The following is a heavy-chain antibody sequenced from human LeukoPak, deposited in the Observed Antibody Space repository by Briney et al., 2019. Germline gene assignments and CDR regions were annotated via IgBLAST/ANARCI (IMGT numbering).Heavy chain of an antibody. CDR1: GFTFSHYA. CDR2: ISYDGTSE. Sequence: TGRSLRLSCAASGFTFSHYAMHWVRQAPGKGLEWVTVISYDGTSEYYADSVKARFAISRDNSKNTLFLQMNSLRVEDTAVYYCAKDFTGFYGMDVWGQGTTVIVSS. CDR3: AKDFTGFYGMDV. V-gene: IGHV3-30*18. D-gene: IGHD3-10*01. J-gene: IGHJ6*02.